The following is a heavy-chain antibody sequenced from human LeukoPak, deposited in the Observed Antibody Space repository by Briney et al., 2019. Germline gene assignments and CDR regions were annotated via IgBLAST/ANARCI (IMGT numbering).Heavy chain of an antibody. J-gene: IGHJ4*02. CDR1: GFTFSSYW. Sequence: GGSLRLSCAASGFTFSSYWMSWVRQAPGKGLEWVSSISSSSSYIYYADSVKGRFTISRDNAKNSLYLQMNSLRAEDTAVYYCAREPHQSGSYDYWGQGTLVTVSS. CDR3: AREPHQSGSYDY. CDR2: ISSSSSYI. D-gene: IGHD1-26*01. V-gene: IGHV3-21*01.